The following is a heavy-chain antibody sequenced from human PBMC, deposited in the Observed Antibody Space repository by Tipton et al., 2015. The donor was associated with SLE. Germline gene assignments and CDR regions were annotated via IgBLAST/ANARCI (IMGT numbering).Heavy chain of an antibody. V-gene: IGHV4-39*07. J-gene: IGHJ4*02. CDR3: ARYTGGGFYFDY. D-gene: IGHD2-2*02. Sequence: TLSLTCTVSGDSITSFNQYWGWIRQPPGRRLEYLASLYHSGDTYYNPSLRSRLTISMDTSKNQFSLRLRSVTAADTAVYHCARYTGGGFYFDYWGQGKLVIVSS. CDR1: GDSITSFNQY. CDR2: LYHSGDT.